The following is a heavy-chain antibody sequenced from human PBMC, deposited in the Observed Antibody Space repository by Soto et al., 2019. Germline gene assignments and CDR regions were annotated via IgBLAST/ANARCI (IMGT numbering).Heavy chain of an antibody. CDR1: GYTFTRSG. CDR3: AVRYCIIDVWITCGVFDTDV. V-gene: IGHV1-18*01. J-gene: IGHJ6*03. CDR2: ISPYKGNT. D-gene: IGHD2-8*01. Sequence: QVQLVQSGTEVKKPGASVKVSCKASGYTFTRSGINWVRQAPGQGLEWMGGISPYKGNTKYAQKFQNRVTMTTYTSTRTAYMELRSLRSDDSAVYYCAVRYCIIDVWITCGVFDTDVWGKGT.